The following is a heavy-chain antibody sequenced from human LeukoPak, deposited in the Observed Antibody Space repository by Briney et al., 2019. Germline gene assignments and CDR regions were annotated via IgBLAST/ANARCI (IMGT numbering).Heavy chain of an antibody. D-gene: IGHD1-26*01. Sequence: GGSLRLSCAASGFTFSDYYMSWIRQAPGKGLEWVSYISSSGSTIYYADSVKGRFTISRDNAKNSLYLQRNSLRAEDTAVYYCARIVGATAWDAFDIWGQGTMVTVSS. V-gene: IGHV3-11*01. J-gene: IGHJ3*02. CDR2: ISSSGSTI. CDR1: GFTFSDYY. CDR3: ARIVGATAWDAFDI.